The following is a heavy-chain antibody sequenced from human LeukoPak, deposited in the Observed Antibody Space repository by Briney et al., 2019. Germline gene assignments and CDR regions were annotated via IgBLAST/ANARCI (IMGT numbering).Heavy chain of an antibody. Sequence: ASVKVSCKASGYTFTSYYMHWVRQAPGQGLEWMGIINPSGGSTSYAQKFQGRVTMTRDMSTSTVYMELSGLRSEDTAVYYCARVRYSGMDVWGKGTTVTVSS. J-gene: IGHJ6*04. D-gene: IGHD5-12*01. CDR3: ARVRYSGMDV. CDR2: INPSGGST. CDR1: GYTFTSYY. V-gene: IGHV1-46*01.